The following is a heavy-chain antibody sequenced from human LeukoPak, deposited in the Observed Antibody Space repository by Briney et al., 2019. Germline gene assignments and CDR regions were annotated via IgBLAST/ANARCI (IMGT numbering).Heavy chain of an antibody. J-gene: IGHJ3*02. D-gene: IGHD6-19*01. Sequence: SETLSLTRTVSGGSISSYYWSWIRQPPGKGLEWIGYIYYSGSTNYNPSLKSRVTISVDTSKNQFSLKLSSVTAADTAVYYCARSSIAVAHDAFDIWGQGTMVTVSS. CDR1: GGSISSYY. CDR3: ARSSIAVAHDAFDI. CDR2: IYYSGST. V-gene: IGHV4-59*01.